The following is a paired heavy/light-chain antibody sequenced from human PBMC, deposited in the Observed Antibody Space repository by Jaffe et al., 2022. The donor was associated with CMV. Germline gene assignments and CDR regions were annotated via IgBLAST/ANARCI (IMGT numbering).Heavy chain of an antibody. V-gene: IGHV1-46*01. J-gene: IGHJ4*02. Sequence: QVLLVQSGAEVKNPGASAKVSCKASGYTLISYHMHWVRQAPGQRLEWMGIIRSGSGNTQYAQKFQGRVTLTWDTSTSTVYMELSSLRSEDTAVYYCARELPDDYYFDYWGQGSLVTVSS. D-gene: IGHD2-21*02. CDR2: IRSGSGNT. CDR1: GYTLISYH. CDR3: ARELPDDYYFDY.
Light chain of an antibody. J-gene: IGKJ2*01. Sequence: EIVLTQSPGTLSLSPGERATLSCRASQSVSSSYLVWYQQKSGQAPRLLIYGASSRAIGIPDRFSGSGSGTDFTLTISRLEPEDFAVYYCQQFGSSQYTYGQGTKLEIK. CDR2: GAS. CDR1: QSVSSSY. CDR3: QQFGSSQYT. V-gene: IGKV3-20*01.